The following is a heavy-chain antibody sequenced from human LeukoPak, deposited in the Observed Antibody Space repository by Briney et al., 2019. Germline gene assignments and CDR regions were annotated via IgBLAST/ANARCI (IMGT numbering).Heavy chain of an antibody. J-gene: IGHJ3*01. Sequence: ASVKVSCKASRYTFTGYYMHWVRQAPGQGLEWMGRINPNSGGTNYAQKFQGRVTMTRDTSISTAYMELSRLRSDDTAVYYCASIANYYDSSGYPTSVDAFDVWGQGTMVTVSS. CDR2: INPNSGGT. V-gene: IGHV1-2*06. CDR1: RYTFTGYY. D-gene: IGHD3-22*01. CDR3: ASIANYYDSSGYPTSVDAFDV.